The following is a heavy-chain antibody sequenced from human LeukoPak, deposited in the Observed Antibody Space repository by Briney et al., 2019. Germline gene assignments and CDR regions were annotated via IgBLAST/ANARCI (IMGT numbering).Heavy chain of an antibody. CDR2: ISGSGGST. CDR3: AKEGRDIVVVPAAAGGY. CDR1: GFTFSSYA. Sequence: GGSLRLSCAASGFTFSSYAMSWVRQAPGKGLEWVSAISGSGGSTYYADSVKGRFTISRDNSKNTLYLQMNSLRAEDTAVYYCAKEGRDIVVVPAAAGGYWGQGTLVIVSS. D-gene: IGHD2-2*01. J-gene: IGHJ4*02. V-gene: IGHV3-23*01.